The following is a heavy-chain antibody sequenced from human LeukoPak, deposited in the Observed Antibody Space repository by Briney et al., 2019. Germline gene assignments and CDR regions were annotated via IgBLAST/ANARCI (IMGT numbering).Heavy chain of an antibody. CDR2: MNPNSDQR. Sequence: VASVKVSCKASGYTLTTYDMNWVRQAPGQGLEGVGWMNPNSDQRAVAQKFQGRITMTRDTSISTSYMELSSLTSEDTAVYYCARGLGPRTNYYYLDYWGQGTLLIVSS. CDR1: GYTLTTYD. CDR3: ARGLGPRTNYYYLDY. V-gene: IGHV1-8*01. D-gene: IGHD5-24*01. J-gene: IGHJ4*02.